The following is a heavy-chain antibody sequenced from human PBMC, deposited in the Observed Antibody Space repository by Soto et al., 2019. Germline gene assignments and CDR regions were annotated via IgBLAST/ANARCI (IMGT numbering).Heavy chain of an antibody. CDR1: GGSISSGGDY. Sequence: QVQLQESGPGLVKPSQTLSLTCTVSGGSISSGGDYWSWIRQHPGKGLEWIGYIYYSGSTYYNPSLKSRVNISVETSKNQFSLKLSSVTAADTAVYYCARDPTVHYYGMDVWGQGTTVTVSS. D-gene: IGHD1-1*01. CDR2: IYYSGST. J-gene: IGHJ6*02. V-gene: IGHV4-31*03. CDR3: ARDPTVHYYGMDV.